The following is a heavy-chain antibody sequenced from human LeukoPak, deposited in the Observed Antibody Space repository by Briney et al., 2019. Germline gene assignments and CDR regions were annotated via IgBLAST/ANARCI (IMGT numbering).Heavy chain of an antibody. J-gene: IGHJ4*02. CDR1: GVSISSTTYY. Sequence: SETLSLTCTVSGVSISSTTYYWGGIRQPPGKGLEWIGSIYYIGSTYYNPSLKRRLTLSVDTSKHQFSLILSSVAAADPPVYFCASHQFHSRPYYFDCWGQGTLVTVSS. D-gene: IGHD6-13*01. V-gene: IGHV4-39*01. CDR2: IYYIGST. CDR3: ASHQFHSRPYYFDC.